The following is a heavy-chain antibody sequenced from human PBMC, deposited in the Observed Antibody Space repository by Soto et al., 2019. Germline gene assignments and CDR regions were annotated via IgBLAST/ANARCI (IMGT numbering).Heavy chain of an antibody. CDR1: GYTFTSYA. J-gene: IGHJ4*02. D-gene: IGHD3-22*01. Sequence: GASVKVSCKASGYTFTSYAMHWVRHAPGQRLEWMGWINAGNGNTKYSQKFQGRVTITRDTSASTAYMELSSLRSEDTAVYYCARAGIVVATYYFDYWGQGTLVTVSS. V-gene: IGHV1-3*01. CDR2: INAGNGNT. CDR3: ARAGIVVATYYFDY.